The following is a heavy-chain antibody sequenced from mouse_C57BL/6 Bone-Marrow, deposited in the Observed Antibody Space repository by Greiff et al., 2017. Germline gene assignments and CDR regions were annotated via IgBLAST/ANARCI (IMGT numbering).Heavy chain of an antibody. V-gene: IGHV1-80*01. D-gene: IGHD1-1*01. CDR1: GYAFSSYW. CDR3: ARKDYGSLFAY. CDR2: IYPGDGDT. Sequence: VQGVESGAELVKPGASVKISCKASGYAFSSYWMNWVKQRPGKGLEWIGQIYPGDGDTNYNGKFKGKATLTADKSSSTAYMQLSSLTSEDSAVYFCARKDYGSLFAYWGQGTLVTVSA. J-gene: IGHJ3*01.